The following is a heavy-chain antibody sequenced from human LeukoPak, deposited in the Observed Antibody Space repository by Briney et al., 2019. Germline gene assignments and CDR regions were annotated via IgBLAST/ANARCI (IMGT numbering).Heavy chain of an antibody. CDR2: ISWNSGSI. J-gene: IGHJ4*02. V-gene: IGHV3-9*01. CDR3: AKDIGLAAAGIDY. CDR1: GFTFDDYA. D-gene: IGHD6-13*01. Sequence: GGFLRLSCAASGFTFDDYAMHWVRQAPGKGLEWVSGISWNSGSIGYADSVKGRFTISRDNAKNSLYLQMNSLRAEDTALYYCAKDIGLAAAGIDYWGQGTLVTVSS.